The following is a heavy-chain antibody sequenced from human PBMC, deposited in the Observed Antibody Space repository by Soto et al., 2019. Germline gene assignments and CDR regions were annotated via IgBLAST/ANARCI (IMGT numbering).Heavy chain of an antibody. V-gene: IGHV1-18*01. Sequence: ASVKVSCKASGYTFTSYGISWVRQAPGQGLEWMGWISAYNGNTNYAQKLQGRVTMTTDTSTSTAYMELRSLRSDDTAVYYCARDFGDSSGYYYGFLGPNFDYWGQGTLVTVSS. CDR3: ARDFGDSSGYYYGFLGPNFDY. CDR2: ISAYNGNT. J-gene: IGHJ4*02. CDR1: GYTFTSYG. D-gene: IGHD3-22*01.